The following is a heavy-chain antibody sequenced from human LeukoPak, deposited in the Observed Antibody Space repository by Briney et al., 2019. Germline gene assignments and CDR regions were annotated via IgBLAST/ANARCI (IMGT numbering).Heavy chain of an antibody. D-gene: IGHD5-12*01. CDR3: ARSGYDRYYYYMDV. V-gene: IGHV4-4*07. Sequence: SETLSLTCAVSGYSISSYYWSWIRQPAGKGLEWIGRIYTSGSTNYNPSLKSRVTMSVDTSKNQFSLKLSSVTAADTAVYYCARSGYDRYYYYMDVWGKGTTVTVSS. J-gene: IGHJ6*03. CDR1: GYSISSYY. CDR2: IYTSGST.